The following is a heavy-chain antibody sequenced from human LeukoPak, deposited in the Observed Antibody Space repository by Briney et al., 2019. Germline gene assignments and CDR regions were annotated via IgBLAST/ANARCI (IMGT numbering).Heavy chain of an antibody. CDR2: IIPIFGTA. CDR3: ARRGGSYRQRHDAFDI. V-gene: IGHV1-69*13. J-gene: IGHJ3*02. Sequence: SVKVSCKASGGTFSSYAISWVRQAPGQGLEWMGVIIPIFGTANYAQKFQGRVTITADESTSTAYMELSSLRSEDTAVYYCARRGGSYRQRHDAFDIWGQGTMVTVSS. D-gene: IGHD1-26*01. CDR1: GGTFSSYA.